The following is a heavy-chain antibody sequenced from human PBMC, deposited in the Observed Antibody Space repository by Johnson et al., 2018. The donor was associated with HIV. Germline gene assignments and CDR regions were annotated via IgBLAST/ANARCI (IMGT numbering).Heavy chain of an antibody. CDR3: ARVHIAARWSNAFDF. V-gene: IGHV3-30*04. Sequence: QVQLVESGGGLVQPGGSLRLSCAASGFTFSSYPMHWVRQAPGKGLEWVAVISYDGRSKFYADSVKGRFTISRDNSKNTLYLQMDALRPGDTGIYYCARVHIAARWSNAFDFWGQGTMVTVSS. CDR1: GFTFSSYP. CDR2: ISYDGRSK. D-gene: IGHD6-6*01. J-gene: IGHJ3*01.